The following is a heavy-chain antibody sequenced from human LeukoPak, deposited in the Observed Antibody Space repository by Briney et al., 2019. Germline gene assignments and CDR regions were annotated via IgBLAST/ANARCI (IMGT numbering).Heavy chain of an antibody. Sequence: KTSETLSLTCAVYGGSFSGYHWSWIRQPPGKGLERIGEINHSGSTNYNPSLKSRVTISVDTSKNQFSLKLSSVTAADTAVSYCARDLEMSSSSFGYWGQGTLVTVSS. CDR2: INHSGST. V-gene: IGHV4-34*01. CDR1: GGSFSGYH. CDR3: ARDLEMSSSSFGY. D-gene: IGHD6-13*01. J-gene: IGHJ4*02.